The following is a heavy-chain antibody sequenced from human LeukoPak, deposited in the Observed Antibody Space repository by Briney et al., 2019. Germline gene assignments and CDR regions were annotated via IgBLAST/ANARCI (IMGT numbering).Heavy chain of an antibody. CDR2: INHSGST. CDR3: ARGYYFFDY. CDR1: GGSFSGYY. V-gene: IGHV4-34*01. J-gene: IGHJ4*02. D-gene: IGHD3-10*01. Sequence: SETLSLTCAVYGGSFSGYYWSWIRQPPGKGLEWIGEINHSGSTNYNPSLKSRVTISVDTSKNQFSLRLSSVTAADTAVYYCARGYYFFDYWGREPWSPSPQ.